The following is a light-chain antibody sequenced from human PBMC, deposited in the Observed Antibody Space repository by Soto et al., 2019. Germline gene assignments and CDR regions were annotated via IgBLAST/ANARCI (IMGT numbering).Light chain of an antibody. CDR2: GAS. CDR1: QNIRNF. J-gene: IGKJ1*01. CDR3: QQSYDTLWT. V-gene: IGKV1-39*01. Sequence: DVQMTQSPSSLSASIGDRVTITCRASQNIRNFLNWYQHKPGKAPKLLIYGASNLQSGVPSRFSGSGSGTDFTLTISSLQREDFVTYFCQQSYDTLWTFGQGTKLAFK.